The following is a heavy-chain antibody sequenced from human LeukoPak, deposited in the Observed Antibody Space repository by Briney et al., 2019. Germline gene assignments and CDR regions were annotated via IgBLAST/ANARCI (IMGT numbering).Heavy chain of an antibody. CDR2: ISSSSSTI. J-gene: IGHJ4*02. Sequence: QAGGSLRLSCAASGFTFSSYSMNWVRQAPGKGLEWVSYISSSSSTIYYADPVKGRFTMSRDDAKNSVYLQMNSLRPEDTAVYYCARDIYGDEDFDYWGQGTLVSVSS. V-gene: IGHV3-48*04. CDR1: GFTFSSYS. CDR3: ARDIYGDEDFDY. D-gene: IGHD3-10*01.